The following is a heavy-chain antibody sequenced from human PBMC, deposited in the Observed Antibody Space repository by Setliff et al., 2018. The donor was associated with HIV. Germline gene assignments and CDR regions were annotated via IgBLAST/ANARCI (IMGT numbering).Heavy chain of an antibody. J-gene: IGHJ3*01. CDR1: GFSLSSNP. V-gene: IGHV3-30*04. D-gene: IGHD3-22*01. CDR2: ISFYGINT. Sequence: LRLSCAASGFSLSSNPVHWVRQAPGKGLEWVALISFYGINTHYRDSLKGRFSISRDISKNTLYLQMDSLRAEDTAGYFCAREFHSXXXAGIFDVWGQGTAVTVSS. CDR3: AREFHSXXXAGIFDV.